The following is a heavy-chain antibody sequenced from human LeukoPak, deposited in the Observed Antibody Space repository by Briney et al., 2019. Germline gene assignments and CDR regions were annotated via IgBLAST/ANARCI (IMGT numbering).Heavy chain of an antibody. CDR3: AKAPPRHPSRRFDWLLSDYYGMGV. V-gene: IGHV3-9*01. D-gene: IGHD3-9*01. CDR1: GFTFDDYA. J-gene: IGHJ6*02. CDR2: ISWNSGSI. Sequence: GGSLRLSCAASGFTFDDYAMHWVRQAPGKGLEWVSGISWNSGSIGYADSVKGRFTISRDNAKNSLYLQMNSLRAEDTALYYCAKAPPRHPSRRFDWLLSDYYGMGVWGQGTTVTVSS.